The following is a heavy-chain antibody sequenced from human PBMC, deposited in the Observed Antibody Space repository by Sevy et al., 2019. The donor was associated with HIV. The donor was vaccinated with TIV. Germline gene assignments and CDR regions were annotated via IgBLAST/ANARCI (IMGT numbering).Heavy chain of an antibody. V-gene: IGHV3-30*09. Sequence: GGSLRLSCAASGLTFSNYAIHWVRQAPGKGLEWVAVISYDGSNKDYADSVKGRFAISRDNSKNTRYLQMNSLRVEDTAVYYCARASHMITFGGVIVIDGIDYWGQGTLVTVSS. J-gene: IGHJ4*02. CDR2: ISYDGSNK. CDR1: GLTFSNYA. CDR3: ARASHMITFGGVIVIDGIDY. D-gene: IGHD3-16*02.